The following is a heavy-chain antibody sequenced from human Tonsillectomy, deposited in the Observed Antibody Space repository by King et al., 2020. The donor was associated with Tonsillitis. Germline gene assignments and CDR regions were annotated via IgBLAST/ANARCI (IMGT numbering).Heavy chain of an antibody. V-gene: IGHV3-53*04. J-gene: IGHJ4*02. CDR1: GFTVSGNF. CDR3: ARGPNFDS. Sequence: VQLVESGGGLVQPGGSLRLTCIASGFTVSGNFMSWVRQAPGKGLEWVSLIDTGGRTSYTDSVKGRFTISRHNSNNTMYLQMNSLRPDDTAVYYCARGPNFDSWGQGTLVTVSS. CDR2: IDTGGRT.